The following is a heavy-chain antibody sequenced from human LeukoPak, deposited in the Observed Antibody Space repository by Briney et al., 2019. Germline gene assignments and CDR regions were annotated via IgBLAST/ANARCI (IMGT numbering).Heavy chain of an antibody. V-gene: IGHV4-59*08. J-gene: IGHJ4*02. D-gene: IGHD1-7*01. CDR3: ASTEWNYAR. Sequence: SETLSLTCTVSGGSFSSYYWSWMRQSPGKGLEWTGYIHYSGSTNYNPSLKSRVTISLDTSKNQFSLQLSSVTAADTAVYYCASTEWNYARWGQGTLVTVSS. CDR1: GGSFSSYY. CDR2: IHYSGST.